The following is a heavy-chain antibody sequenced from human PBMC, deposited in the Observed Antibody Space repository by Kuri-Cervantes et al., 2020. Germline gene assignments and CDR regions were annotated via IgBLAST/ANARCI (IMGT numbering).Heavy chain of an antibody. CDR1: GGSISSGGYY. CDR3: ARRYYGSDAFDI. Sequence: LRLSCTVSGGSISSGGYYWSWIRQHPGKGLEWIGYIYYSGSTYYNPSLKSRVTISVDTSKNQFSLMLSSVTASDTAVYYCARRYYGSDAFDIWGQGTMVTVSS. V-gene: IGHV4-31*03. J-gene: IGHJ3*02. D-gene: IGHD3-10*01. CDR2: IYYSGST.